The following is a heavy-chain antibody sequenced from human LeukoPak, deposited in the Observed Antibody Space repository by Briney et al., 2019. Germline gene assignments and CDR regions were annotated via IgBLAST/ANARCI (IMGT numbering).Heavy chain of an antibody. CDR1: GFTFSSYE. V-gene: IGHV3-48*03. Sequence: PGGSLRLSCAASGFTFSSYEMNWVRQAPGKGLEWVSYISSSGGTIYLADSVMGRFTTSRDNAKNSLYLQMDSLRVEDTAVYYCARDSRSPATAIPYYDYWGQGTLVTVSS. J-gene: IGHJ4*02. D-gene: IGHD2-2*02. CDR2: ISSSGGTI. CDR3: ARDSRSPATAIPYYDY.